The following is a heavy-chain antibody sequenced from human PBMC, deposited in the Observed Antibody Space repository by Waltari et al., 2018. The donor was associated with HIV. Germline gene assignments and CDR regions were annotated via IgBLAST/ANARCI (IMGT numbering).Heavy chain of an antibody. V-gene: IGHV3-15*01. CDR3: ARDGKSGSVDGFDI. J-gene: IGHJ3*02. Sequence: EVQLVESGGGLVEPGGSLRLSCAVSGFRFQDAWMNWVRQAPGKGREWVGQSRRKAAGETTDYAAPVKGRFTISRDDSRNILHLQMNSLRPEDTAVYYCARDGKSGSVDGFDIWGQGAMVTVSS. CDR1: GFRFQDAW. CDR2: SRRKAAGETT. D-gene: IGHD1-1*01.